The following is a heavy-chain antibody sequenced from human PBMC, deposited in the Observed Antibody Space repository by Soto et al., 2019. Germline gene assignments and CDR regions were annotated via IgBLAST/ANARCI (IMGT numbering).Heavy chain of an antibody. CDR2: ISSSGSTI. V-gene: IGHV3-11*01. D-gene: IGHD3-16*01. J-gene: IGHJ4*02. Sequence: QVQLVESGGGLVKPGGSLRLSCAASGFTFRDYDMSWIRQAPGKGLEWVSFISSSGSTIFYADSVKGRFTFSRDKAKNSLYLKMNSLRAEDTAVYYCAREGEGGGFDYWGQGTLVTVSS. CDR1: GFTFRDYD. CDR3: AREGEGGGFDY.